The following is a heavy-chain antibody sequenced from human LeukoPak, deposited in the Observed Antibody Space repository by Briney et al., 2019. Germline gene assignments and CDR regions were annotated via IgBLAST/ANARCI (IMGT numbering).Heavy chain of an antibody. CDR1: GYTFTSYG. CDR3: ASNQDDSSGLYYFDY. CDR2: ISAYNGNT. V-gene: IGHV1-18*01. D-gene: IGHD3-22*01. J-gene: IGHJ4*02. Sequence: ASVKVSCKASGYTFTSYGISWVRQAPGQGLEWMGWISAYNGNTNYAQKLQGRVTMTTDTSTSTAYMELRSLRSDDTAVYYCASNQDDSSGLYYFDYWGQGTLVTVSS.